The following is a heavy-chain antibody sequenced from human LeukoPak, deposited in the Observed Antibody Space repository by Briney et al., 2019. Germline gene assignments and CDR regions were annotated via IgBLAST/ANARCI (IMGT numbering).Heavy chain of an antibody. J-gene: IGHJ6*02. CDR3: ARFSTVTTGNYYYGMDV. Sequence: ASVKVSCKASGGTFSSYAISWVRQAPGQGLEWMGGIIPIFGTANYAQKFQGRVTITADESTSTAYMELSSLRSEDTAVYYCARFSTVTTGNYYYGMDVWGQGTTVTVSS. CDR1: GGTFSSYA. CDR2: IIPIFGTA. D-gene: IGHD4-17*01. V-gene: IGHV1-69*13.